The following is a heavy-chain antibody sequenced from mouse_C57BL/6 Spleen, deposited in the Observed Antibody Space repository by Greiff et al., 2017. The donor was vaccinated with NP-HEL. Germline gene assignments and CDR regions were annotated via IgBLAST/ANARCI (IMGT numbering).Heavy chain of an antibody. CDR3: TGAYYYGSSWYFDV. V-gene: IGHV6-6*01. Sequence: EVKLVESGGGLVQPGGSMKLSCAASGFTFSDAWMDWVRQSPEKGLEWVAEIRNKANNHATYYAESVKGRFTISRDDSKSSVYLQMNSLRAEDTGIYYCTGAYYYGSSWYFDVWGTGTTVTVSS. CDR2: IRNKANNHAT. D-gene: IGHD1-1*01. CDR1: GFTFSDAW. J-gene: IGHJ1*03.